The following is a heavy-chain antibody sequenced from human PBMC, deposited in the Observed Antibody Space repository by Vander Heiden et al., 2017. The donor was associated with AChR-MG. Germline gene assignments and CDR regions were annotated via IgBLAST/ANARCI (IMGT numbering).Heavy chain of an antibody. CDR3: ARGNRARIDY. CDR1: GGSFSGYS. Sequence: QVQLKQWGAGLLKPSETLSLTCAVYGGSFSGYSWTWIRQPPGKGLEGIAEINHSGSTNYNPSLQSRVTISVDTSKNQFSLKLKSMTAADKAVYYCARGNRARIDYWGQGTLVTVSS. CDR2: INHSGST. J-gene: IGHJ4*02. V-gene: IGHV4-34*01.